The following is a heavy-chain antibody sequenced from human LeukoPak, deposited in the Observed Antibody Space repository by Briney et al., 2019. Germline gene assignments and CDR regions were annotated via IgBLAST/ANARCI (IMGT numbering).Heavy chain of an antibody. CDR1: GFTFSSYG. CDR3: ARDSVEYRSEWYFDL. D-gene: IGHD6-19*01. CDR2: IWYDGSNK. J-gene: IGHJ2*01. V-gene: IGHV3-33*01. Sequence: PGRSLRLSCAASGFTFSSYGMHWVRQAPGKGLEWVAVIWYDGSNKFYADSVRGRFTISRDNSKNTLYLQMHSLRAEDTAVYYCARDSVEYRSEWYFDLWGRGTLVTVSS.